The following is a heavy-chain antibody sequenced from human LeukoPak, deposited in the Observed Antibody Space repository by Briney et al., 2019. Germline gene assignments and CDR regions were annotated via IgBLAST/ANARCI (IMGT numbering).Heavy chain of an antibody. V-gene: IGHV4-59*08. Sequence: SETLSLTCTVAGGSISSYYWSWIRQPPGKGLEWIGYIYYSGSTNYNPSLKSRVTISVDTSKNQFSLKLSSVTAADTAVYYCARHLGTSVVIFDYWGQGTLVTVSS. CDR3: ARHLGTSVVIFDY. CDR1: GGSISSYY. J-gene: IGHJ4*02. D-gene: IGHD2-21*01. CDR2: IYYSGST.